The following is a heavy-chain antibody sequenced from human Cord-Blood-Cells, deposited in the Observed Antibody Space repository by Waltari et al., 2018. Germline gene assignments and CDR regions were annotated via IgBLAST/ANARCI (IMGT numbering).Heavy chain of an antibody. J-gene: IGHJ2*01. CDR2: IKHSGST. V-gene: IGHV4-34*01. CDR3: ARPTVPAATAYFDL. CDR1: GGSFSGYS. Sequence: QVQLQQWGAGLLKPSETLSLTCAVYGGSFSGYSWSWIRQPPGKGLEWIGEIKHSGSTNYNPSPKSRVTISVDTSKNQFSLKLSSVTAADTAVYYCARPTVPAATAYFDLWGRGTLVTVSS. D-gene: IGHD2-2*01.